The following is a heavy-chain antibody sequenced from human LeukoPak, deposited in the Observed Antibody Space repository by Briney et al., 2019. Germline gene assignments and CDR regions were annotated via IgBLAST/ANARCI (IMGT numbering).Heavy chain of an antibody. D-gene: IGHD3-16*02. CDR2: FDPEDGET. CDR1: GYTLTELS. CDR3: ASDYYDYVWGSYPSQSY. J-gene: IGHJ4*02. V-gene: IGHV1-24*01. Sequence: GASVKVSCKVSGYTLTELSMHWVRQAPGKGLEWMGGFDPEDGETIYAQKFQGRVTITTDESTSTAYMELSSLRSEDTAVYYCASDYYDYVWGSYPSQSYWGQGTLVTVSS.